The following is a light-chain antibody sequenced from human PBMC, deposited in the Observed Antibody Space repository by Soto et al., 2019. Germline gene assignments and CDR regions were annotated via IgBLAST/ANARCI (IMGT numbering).Light chain of an antibody. CDR2: DAS. V-gene: IGKV1-39*01. CDR3: QQTYSSLWT. CDR1: QSISFY. Sequence: DIQMTQSPSSLSASVGDRVTITCRASQSISFYLNWYQHRPGKAPKLLIYDASALQSGVPSRFSGSGSGTDFTLTISSLQPEDSASYYCQQTYSSLWTFGQGTKVEIK. J-gene: IGKJ1*01.